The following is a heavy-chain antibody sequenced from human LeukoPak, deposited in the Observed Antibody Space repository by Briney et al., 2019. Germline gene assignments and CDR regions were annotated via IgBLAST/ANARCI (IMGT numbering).Heavy chain of an antibody. CDR1: GFIFSTHS. CDR3: VRDFRTQLDGYSPPYHFDY. Sequence: GGSLRLSCAASGFIFSTHSMSWVRQSPGKGLEWVSSISSGSSHIYYADSMKGRFTISRDNARNSLFLQMNSLRAEDTAVYYCVRDFRTQLDGYSPPYHFDYWGQGALVTASS. CDR2: ISSGSSHI. V-gene: IGHV3-21*01. D-gene: IGHD5-24*01. J-gene: IGHJ4*02.